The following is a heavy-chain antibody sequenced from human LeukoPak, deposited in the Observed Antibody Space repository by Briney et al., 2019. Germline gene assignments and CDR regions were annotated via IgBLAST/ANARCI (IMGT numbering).Heavy chain of an antibody. CDR3: AGFLGTALDY. V-gene: IGHV6-1*01. Sequence: SQALSLTLPISGDSFPSSSATWNWIRQSPSRGLEWLGWTYYRSQWYYDYAVFVKSRITLNPDTSKNQFSLQLNSVTPEDTAVYYCAGFLGTALDYWGQGTLVTVSS. CDR1: GDSFPSSSAT. D-gene: IGHD2-21*02. CDR2: TYYRSQWYY. J-gene: IGHJ4*02.